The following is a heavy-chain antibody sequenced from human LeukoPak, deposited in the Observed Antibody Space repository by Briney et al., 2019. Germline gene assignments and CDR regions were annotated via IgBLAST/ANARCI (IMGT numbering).Heavy chain of an antibody. Sequence: SETLSLTCAVSGYSISSGYYWGWIRQPPGKGLEWIGSIYHSGSTYYNPSLKSRVTISVDTSKNQFSLKLSSVTAADTAVYYCATSYFDYWGQGPLVTVSS. CDR2: IYHSGST. J-gene: IGHJ4*02. CDR3: ATSYFDY. V-gene: IGHV4-38-2*01. CDR1: GYSISSGYY.